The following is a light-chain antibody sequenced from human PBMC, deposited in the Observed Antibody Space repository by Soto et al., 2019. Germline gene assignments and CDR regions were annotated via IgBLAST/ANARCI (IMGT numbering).Light chain of an antibody. V-gene: IGKV1-5*01. Sequence: DIQMTQSPSTLSASVGDRVTITCRASQSISSWLAWYQQKPGKAPKLKIYDASSFQSGVPATFSGSGSGTEFTLTISSLQPDDFATYYCQQYNSYPCTFGQGTKVEIK. CDR2: DAS. J-gene: IGKJ1*01. CDR1: QSISSW. CDR3: QQYNSYPCT.